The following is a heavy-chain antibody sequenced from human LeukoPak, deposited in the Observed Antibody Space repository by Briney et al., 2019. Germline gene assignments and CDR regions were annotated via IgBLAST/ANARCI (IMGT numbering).Heavy chain of an antibody. Sequence: GGSLRLSCAASGFDFSSSGMHWVRQAPGKGLEWVAVIWFDGSKIYYADSVKGRFTISRDTSKNTLFLQMNNLRAEDTAVYYCAKAGGDCTSSSCYSDWFNPWGQGTLVTVSS. CDR3: AKAGGDCTSSSCYSDWFNP. V-gene: IGHV3-33*06. CDR2: IWFDGSKI. J-gene: IGHJ5*02. CDR1: GFDFSSSG. D-gene: IGHD2-2*02.